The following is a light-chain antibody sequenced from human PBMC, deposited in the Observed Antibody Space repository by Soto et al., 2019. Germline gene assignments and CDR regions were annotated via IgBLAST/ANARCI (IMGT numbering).Light chain of an antibody. CDR2: DAS. Sequence: DIQMTQSPSTLSASVGDRVTITCRASQSISKWLAWYQQKPGKAPKLLIYDASSFESGVPSRFSGSGSGTEFTLTVSGLQPDDFATYYCQQYSNLWTFGQGTKVEIK. V-gene: IGKV1-5*01. J-gene: IGKJ1*01. CDR3: QQYSNLWT. CDR1: QSISKW.